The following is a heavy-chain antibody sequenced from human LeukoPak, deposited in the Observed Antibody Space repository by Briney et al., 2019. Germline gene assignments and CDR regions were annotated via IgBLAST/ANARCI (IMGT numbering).Heavy chain of an antibody. D-gene: IGHD6-6*01. CDR1: GYTFTSYG. Sequence: ASVKVSCKASGYTFTSYGISWVRQAPGQGLEWMGWIGAYNGNTNYAQKLQGRVTMTADTSTSTAYMELRSLRSDDTAVYYCARQATYSSSSPADYWGQGTLVTVSS. CDR3: ARQATYSSSSPADY. V-gene: IGHV1-18*01. CDR2: IGAYNGNT. J-gene: IGHJ4*02.